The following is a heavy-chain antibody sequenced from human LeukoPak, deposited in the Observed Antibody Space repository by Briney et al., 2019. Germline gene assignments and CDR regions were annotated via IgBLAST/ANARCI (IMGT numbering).Heavy chain of an antibody. CDR2: MKEDGGEI. J-gene: IGHJ4*02. D-gene: IGHD4-11*01. V-gene: IGHV3-7*01. CDR1: GFTFSKYW. CDR3: ARDRGYSNFDY. Sequence: GGSLRLSCAASGFTFSKYWMSWVRQAPGKGLGWVANMKEDGGEINYVASVRGRFTISRDNAQDFLVLQMDSLRVEDTAVYYCARDRGYSNFDYWGQGTLVTVSS.